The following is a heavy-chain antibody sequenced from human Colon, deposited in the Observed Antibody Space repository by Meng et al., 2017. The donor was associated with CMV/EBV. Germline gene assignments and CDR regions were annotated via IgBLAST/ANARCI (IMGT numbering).Heavy chain of an antibody. CDR1: GFTFSSYA. CDR3: ARESYRFDF. V-gene: IGHV3-23*01. J-gene: IGHJ4*02. D-gene: IGHD1-26*01. Sequence: SCAASGFTFSSYAMSWVRQAPGKGLEWVSSIGTGGRTYYADSVKGRFTISRDNAKKSLYLQMNSLRAGDTAVYYCARESYRFDFWGQGTLVTVSS. CDR2: IGTGGRT.